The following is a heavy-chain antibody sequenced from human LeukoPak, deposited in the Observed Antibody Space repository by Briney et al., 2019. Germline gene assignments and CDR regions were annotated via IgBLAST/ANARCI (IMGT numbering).Heavy chain of an antibody. D-gene: IGHD3-3*01. Sequence: PSETLSLTCAVYGGSFSGYYWSWIRQPPGKGPEWIGEINHSGSTNYNPSLKSRVTISVDTSKNQFSLKLSSVTAADTAVYYCARFSRFTGYNWFDPWGQGALVTVSS. J-gene: IGHJ5*02. CDR3: ARFSRFTGYNWFDP. CDR1: GGSFSGYY. V-gene: IGHV4-34*01. CDR2: INHSGST.